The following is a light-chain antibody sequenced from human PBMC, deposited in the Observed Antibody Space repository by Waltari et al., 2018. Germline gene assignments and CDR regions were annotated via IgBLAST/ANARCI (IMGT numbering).Light chain of an antibody. CDR1: QSVGGS. CDR3: QHYVRLPVT. V-gene: IGKV3-20*01. J-gene: IGKJ1*01. Sequence: DMLLTQSTCTLSLSPGEIATLSCWASQSVGGSLAWYQQKPGQAPRLLIYGASSGATGIPDRFSGSGAGTVFSLSISRLEPEDFAVYYCQHYVRLPVTFGQGTKVEIK. CDR2: GAS.